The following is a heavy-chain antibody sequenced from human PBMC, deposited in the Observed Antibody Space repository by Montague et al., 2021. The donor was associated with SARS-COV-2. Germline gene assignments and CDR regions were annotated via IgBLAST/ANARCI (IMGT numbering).Heavy chain of an antibody. CDR1: GDSITSDVSY. Sequence: TLSLTCTVSGDSITSDVSYWSWIRQPAGKGLEWIGRIYATGSTNYNPSLKSRLTISLDMSKNQFSLKLSSVTAADTAVYYCVSPSMILVLWGQGTLVTVSS. V-gene: IGHV4-61*02. J-gene: IGHJ4*02. CDR2: IYATGST. D-gene: IGHD3-22*01. CDR3: VSPSMILVL.